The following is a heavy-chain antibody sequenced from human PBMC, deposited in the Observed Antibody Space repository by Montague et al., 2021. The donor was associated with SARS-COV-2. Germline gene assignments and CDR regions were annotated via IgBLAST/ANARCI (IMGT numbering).Heavy chain of an antibody. CDR1: GGSFSGFY. D-gene: IGHD2/OR15-2a*01. CDR3: ARDGDEGYFFEY. CDR2: IHHSGST. Sequence: SETLSLTCAVSGGSFSGFYWSWVRQSPGEGLEWIGYIHHSGSTYYTPSLQSRVAISVDTSKNEFSLKMTAVTAADTAVYYCARDGDEGYFFEYWGKGLLVTVSS. J-gene: IGHJ4*02. V-gene: IGHV4-34*01.